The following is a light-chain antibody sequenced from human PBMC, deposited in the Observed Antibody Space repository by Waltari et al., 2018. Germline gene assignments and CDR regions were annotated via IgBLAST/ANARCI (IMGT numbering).Light chain of an antibody. CDR3: QQFNAYPLT. V-gene: IGKV1-9*01. CDR2: AAS. CDR1: QGISGY. J-gene: IGKJ4*01. Sequence: DIQLTQSPSFLSASVGDRVTITCRASQGISGYLAWYKQRPGKGPKLLIYAASTLQSGVPSRFSGSGSGADFTLTISSLQPEDFATYFCQQFNAYPLTFGGGTKVEI.